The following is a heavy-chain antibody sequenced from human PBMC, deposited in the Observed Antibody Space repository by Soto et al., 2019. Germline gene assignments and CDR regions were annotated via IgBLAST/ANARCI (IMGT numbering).Heavy chain of an antibody. D-gene: IGHD6-19*01. CDR2: ISYDGSNK. J-gene: IGHJ4*02. V-gene: IGHV3-30-3*01. CDR1: GFTFSSYA. CDR3: VRDKSPYSSGWHNRHFAY. Sequence: QVQLVESGGGVVQPGRSLRLSCAASGFTFSSYAMHWVRQAPGKGLEWVAVISYDGSNKYYADSVKGRFTISRDNSKTLHLQMTSLRAEDTAVYYCVRDKSPYSSGWHNRHFAYWGQGTLVTVSS.